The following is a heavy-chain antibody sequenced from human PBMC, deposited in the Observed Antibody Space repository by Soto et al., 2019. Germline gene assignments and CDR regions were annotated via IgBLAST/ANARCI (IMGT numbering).Heavy chain of an antibody. CDR1: GFTFSSYA. J-gene: IGHJ4*02. CDR3: AKAVVITIFGVVIHFDY. V-gene: IGHV3-23*01. Sequence: EVQLLESGGGLVQPGGSLRLSCAASGFTFSSYAMSWVRQAPGKGLEWVSAISGSGGSTYYADSVKGRFTISRDNSKNTLHLQMHSLRAEDTAVYYCAKAVVITIFGVVIHFDYWGQGTLVTVSS. CDR2: ISGSGGST. D-gene: IGHD3-3*01.